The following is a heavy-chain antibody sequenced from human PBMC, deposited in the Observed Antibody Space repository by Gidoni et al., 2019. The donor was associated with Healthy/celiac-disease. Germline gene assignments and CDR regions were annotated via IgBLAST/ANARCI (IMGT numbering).Heavy chain of an antibody. Sequence: QLQLQESGPGLVKPSETLSLTCPVSGGSISSSSYYWGWIRQPPGKGLEWIGSIYYSGSTYYNPSLKSRVTISVDTSKNQFSLKLSSVTAADTAVYYCARPAPYYDILTGYWNFDYWGQGTLVTVSS. V-gene: IGHV4-39*01. CDR1: GGSISSSSYY. D-gene: IGHD3-9*01. CDR2: IYYSGST. J-gene: IGHJ4*02. CDR3: ARPAPYYDILTGYWNFDY.